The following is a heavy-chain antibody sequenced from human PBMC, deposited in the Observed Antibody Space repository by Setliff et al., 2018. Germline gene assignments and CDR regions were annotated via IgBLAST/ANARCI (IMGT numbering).Heavy chain of an antibody. CDR2: INPNSGGT. J-gene: IGHJ4*02. CDR1: RYTFSSYY. Sequence: ASVKVSCKSSRYTFSSYYIHWMRQAPGQGLEWVGWINPNSGGTVYAQKLQGRVTLTRDTSISTAYMELSGLSSDDTAVYYCLFWLAESASDFWGQGTQVTVSS. D-gene: IGHD3-10*01. CDR3: LFWLAESASDF. V-gene: IGHV1-2*02.